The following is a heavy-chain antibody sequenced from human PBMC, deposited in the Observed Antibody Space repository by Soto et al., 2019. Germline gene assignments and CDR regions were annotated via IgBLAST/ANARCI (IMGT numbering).Heavy chain of an antibody. D-gene: IGHD3-10*01. CDR1: GFPFTGYA. CDR3: ANSRVSMVRGLIIIPNY. CDR2: ISGHGDAT. J-gene: IGHJ4*02. V-gene: IGHV3-23*01. Sequence: EVQLLESGGGLVQPGGSLRLSCAASGFPFTGYAMSWVRQAPGKGLEWVSAISGHGDATFYADSVKGRFTISRDNSKNTLYLHMNSLRAEDTALYYCANSRVSMVRGLIIIPNYWGQGTLVTVS.